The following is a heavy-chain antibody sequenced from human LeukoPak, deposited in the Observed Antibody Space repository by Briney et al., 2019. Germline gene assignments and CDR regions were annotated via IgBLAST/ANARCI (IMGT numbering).Heavy chain of an antibody. Sequence: GASVKVSCKAPGYTFSTYDINWVRQVTGQGPEWMGWMNPNSGKTGYSQKFQGRINLTRNTSISTAYMEVSSLRPEDTALYYCVRAAQEGRDSMTGTHTGNWFDPWGQGTLVTVSS. J-gene: IGHJ5*02. CDR2: MNPNSGKT. CDR1: GYTFSTYD. CDR3: VRAAQEGRDSMTGTHTGNWFDP. D-gene: IGHD3-9*01. V-gene: IGHV1-8*01.